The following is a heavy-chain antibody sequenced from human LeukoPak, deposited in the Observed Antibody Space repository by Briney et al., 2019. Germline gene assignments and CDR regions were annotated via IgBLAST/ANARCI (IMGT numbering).Heavy chain of an antibody. J-gene: IGHJ4*02. Sequence: GASVKVSCKASGYTFTGYYMHWVRQAPGQGLEWMGRINPNSGGTNYAQKFQGGVTMTRDTSISTAYMELSRLRSDDTAVYYCARAPRYCSGGSCYYISEYWGQGTLVTVSS. V-gene: IGHV1-2*06. D-gene: IGHD2-15*01. CDR1: GYTFTGYY. CDR3: ARAPRYCSGGSCYYISEY. CDR2: INPNSGGT.